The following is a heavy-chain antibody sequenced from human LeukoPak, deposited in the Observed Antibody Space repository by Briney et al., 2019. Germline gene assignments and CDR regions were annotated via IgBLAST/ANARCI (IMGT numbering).Heavy chain of an antibody. CDR1: GFTFSDHY. D-gene: IGHD1-26*01. J-gene: IGHJ4*02. V-gene: IGHV3-74*01. CDR2: INSDGSST. Sequence: GGSLRLSCAASGFTFSDHYMDWVRQAPGKGLVWVSRINSDGSSTSYADSVKGRSTISRDNAKNTLYLQMNSLRAEDTAVYYCGRYGVVGATPDYWGQGTLVTVSP. CDR3: GRYGVVGATPDY.